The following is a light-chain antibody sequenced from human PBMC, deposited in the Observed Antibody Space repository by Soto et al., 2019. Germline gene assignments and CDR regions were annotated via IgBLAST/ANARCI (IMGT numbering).Light chain of an antibody. V-gene: IGKV1-33*01. J-gene: IGKJ5*01. Sequence: DIQMTQSPSSLSASVGDRGTITCHASQNINKGLTWYRQKPGRAPKLLIYDASNLEAGVPSRFRGSGSGTDFTFTISRLQPEDIATYYCQQYENLPTFGQGTRLEIK. CDR3: QQYENLPT. CDR1: QNINKG. CDR2: DAS.